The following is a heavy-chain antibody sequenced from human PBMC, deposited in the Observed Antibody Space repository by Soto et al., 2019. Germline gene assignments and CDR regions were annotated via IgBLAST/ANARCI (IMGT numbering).Heavy chain of an antibody. D-gene: IGHD3-9*01. CDR3: AIDHDTRRGYYYYYMDV. J-gene: IGHJ6*03. CDR1: GFTFSSYG. CDR2: IWYDGSNK. Sequence: QVQLVESGGGVVQPGRSLRLSCAASGFTFSSYGMHWVRQAPGKGLEWVAVIWYDGSNKYYADSVKGRFTISRDNSKNTLYLQMNSLRAEDTAVYYCAIDHDTRRGYYYYYMDVWGKETTVTVSS. V-gene: IGHV3-33*01.